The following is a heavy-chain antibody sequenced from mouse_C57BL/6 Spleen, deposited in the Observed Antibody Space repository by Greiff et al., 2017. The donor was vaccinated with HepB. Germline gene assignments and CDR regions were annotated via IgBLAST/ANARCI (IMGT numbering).Heavy chain of an antibody. CDR2: IDPSDSYT. CDR3: ASLTTGLAGGFAY. CDR1: GYTFTSYW. Sequence: VQLQQPGAELVKPGASVKLSCKASGYTFTSYWMQWVKQRPGQGLEWIGEIDPSDSYTNYNQKFKGKATLTVDTSSSTAYMQLSSLTSEDSAVYYCASLTTGLAGGFAYWGQGTLVTVSA. V-gene: IGHV1-50*01. J-gene: IGHJ3*01. D-gene: IGHD1-1*01.